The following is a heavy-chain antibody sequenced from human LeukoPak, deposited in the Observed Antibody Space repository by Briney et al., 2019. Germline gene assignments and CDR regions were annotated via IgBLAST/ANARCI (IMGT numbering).Heavy chain of an antibody. CDR3: AKRGVVIRVILVGFHKEAYYFDS. CDR2: ISGSGGGT. D-gene: IGHD3-22*01. J-gene: IGHJ4*02. V-gene: IGHV3-23*01. CDR1: GITLSNYA. Sequence: GGSLRLSCAVSGITLSNYAMTWVRQAPGKGLEWVAGISGSGGGTNYADSVKGRFTISRVNYKNTLYLQMNSLGAEDTAVYFCAKRGVVIRVILVGFHKEAYYFDSWGQGALVTVSS.